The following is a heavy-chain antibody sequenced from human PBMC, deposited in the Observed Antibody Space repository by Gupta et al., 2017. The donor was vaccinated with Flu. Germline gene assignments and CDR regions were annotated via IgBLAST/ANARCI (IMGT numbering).Heavy chain of an antibody. CDR1: GFPFSSYG. D-gene: IGHD3-10*01. CDR2: IWYDGSNK. J-gene: IGHJ4*02. CDR3: ARDYLRGDFDY. V-gene: IGHV3-33*01. Sequence: QVQLVESGGGVVQPGSSLRLSCAASGFPFSSYGMHWVRQAPGKGLEWVAVIWYDGSNKYYADSVKGRFTISRDNSKNTLYLQMNSLRAEDTAVYYCARDYLRGDFDYWGQGTLVTVSS.